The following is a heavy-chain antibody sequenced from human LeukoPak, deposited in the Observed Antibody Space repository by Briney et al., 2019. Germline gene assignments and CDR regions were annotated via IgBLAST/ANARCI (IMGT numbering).Heavy chain of an antibody. J-gene: IGHJ4*02. Sequence: ASVKVSCKASGYTFTSYDINWVRQATGQGHEWMGWMNPNSGNTGYAQKFQGRVTMTRNTSISTAYMELSSLRSEDTAVYYCARFDGAADNFDYWGQGTLVTVSS. CDR1: GYTFTSYD. D-gene: IGHD6-25*01. V-gene: IGHV1-8*01. CDR3: ARFDGAADNFDY. CDR2: MNPNSGNT.